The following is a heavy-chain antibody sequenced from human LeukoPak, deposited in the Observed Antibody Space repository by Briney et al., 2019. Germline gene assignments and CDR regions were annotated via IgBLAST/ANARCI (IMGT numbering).Heavy chain of an antibody. Sequence: PSETLSLTCTVSGGSISSHYWSWIRQPPGKGLEWIGYIYYSGSTNYNPSLKSRVTISVDTSKNQFSLKLSSVTAADTAVYYCARSWGGSWPVDHWGQGTLVTVSS. CDR2: IYYSGST. CDR3: ARSWGGSWPVDH. D-gene: IGHD3-16*01. V-gene: IGHV4-59*11. CDR1: GGSISSHY. J-gene: IGHJ4*02.